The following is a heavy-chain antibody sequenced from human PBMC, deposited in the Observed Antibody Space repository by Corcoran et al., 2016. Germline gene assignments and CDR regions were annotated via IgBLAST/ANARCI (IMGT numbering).Heavy chain of an antibody. CDR1: GGSFSGYY. Sequence: QVQLQQWGAGLLKPSETLSLTCAVYGGSFSGYYWSWIRQPPGKGLEWIGEINHSGSTNYNPSLKSRVTISGDTSKNQFSLKLSPVTAADTAVYYCASVLWFGEGRCDPWGQGTLVTVSS. D-gene: IGHD3-10*01. J-gene: IGHJ5*02. CDR2: INHSGST. CDR3: ASVLWFGEGRCDP. V-gene: IGHV4-34*01.